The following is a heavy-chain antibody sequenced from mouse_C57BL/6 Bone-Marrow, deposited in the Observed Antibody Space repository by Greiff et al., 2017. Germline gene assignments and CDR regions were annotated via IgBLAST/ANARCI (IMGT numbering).Heavy chain of an antibody. CDR1: GYAFSSYW. CDR2: IYPGDGDT. J-gene: IGHJ2*01. Sequence: VQLQQSGAELVKPGASVKISCKASGYAFSSYWMNWVKQRPGKGLEWIGQIYPGDGDTNYNGKFKGKATLTADKSSSTAYMQLSSLTSEASAVYLCARWWNHYYGSRPSDYWGPGTTLTVAS. CDR3: ARWWNHYYGSRPSDY. V-gene: IGHV1-80*01. D-gene: IGHD1-1*01.